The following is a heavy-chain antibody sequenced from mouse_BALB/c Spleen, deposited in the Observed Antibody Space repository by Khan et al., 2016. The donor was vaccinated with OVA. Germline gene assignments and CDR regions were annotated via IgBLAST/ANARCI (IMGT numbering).Heavy chain of an antibody. D-gene: IGHD2-10*01. CDR1: WFSLTNYG. J-gene: IGHJ4*01. CDR2: IWSDGST. CDR3: ARQPYYHYYLMDY. V-gene: IGHV2-6-1*01. Sequence: QVQLKQSGPGLVAPSQSLSITCTISWFSLTNYGIHWVRQPPGKGLEWLVVIWSDGSTTYNSALKSRLSISKDNSKSQVFLKMNSLQTDDTAMYYCARQPYYHYYLMDYWGQGTSVTVSS.